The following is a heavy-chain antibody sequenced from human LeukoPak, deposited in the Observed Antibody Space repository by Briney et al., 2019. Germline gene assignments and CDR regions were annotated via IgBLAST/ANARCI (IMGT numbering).Heavy chain of an antibody. D-gene: IGHD6-13*01. Sequence: GASVKVSCKASGYTFTGYYMHWVRQAPGQGLEWMGWINPNSGGTNYAQKFQGRVTMTRDTSISTAYMELSRLRSDDTAVYYCARDLFLAAAEREGDDYWGQGTLVTVSS. J-gene: IGHJ4*02. CDR2: INPNSGGT. CDR1: GYTFTGYY. CDR3: ARDLFLAAAEREGDDY. V-gene: IGHV1-2*02.